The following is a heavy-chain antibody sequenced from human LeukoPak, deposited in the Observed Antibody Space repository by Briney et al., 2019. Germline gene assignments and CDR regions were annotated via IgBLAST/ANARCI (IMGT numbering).Heavy chain of an antibody. Sequence: PGGSLRLSCAASGFPFSGYHMSGIGQAQGKGLEWISYIYFTGDIIYYADSVKGRFTISRDNAKNPLYLQMNSLKAEDTAVYYCARDDMLERPSFDIWGQGTVVTVSS. CDR1: GFPFSGYH. J-gene: IGHJ3*02. D-gene: IGHD1-1*01. CDR3: ARDDMLERPSFDI. CDR2: IYFTGDII. V-gene: IGHV3-11*01.